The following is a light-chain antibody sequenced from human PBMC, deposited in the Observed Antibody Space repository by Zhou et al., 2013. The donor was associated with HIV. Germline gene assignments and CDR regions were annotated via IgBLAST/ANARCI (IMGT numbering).Light chain of an antibody. Sequence: DIQMTQSPSSLSASVGDRVTITCRASQGISNFLAWYQQKPGKPPKVLIYAASTLQSGVPSRFSGSGSGTDFTLTISSLRRLEVVVRTLNFNFTF. J-gene: IGKJ1*01. CDR1: QGISNF. V-gene: IGKV1-27*01. CDR3: NFNFT. CDR2: AAS.